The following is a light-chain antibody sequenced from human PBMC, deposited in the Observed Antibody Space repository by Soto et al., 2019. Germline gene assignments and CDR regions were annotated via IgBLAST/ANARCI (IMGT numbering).Light chain of an antibody. CDR3: SSYRTMTTLV. CDR2: EVT. J-gene: IGLJ2*01. V-gene: IGLV2-14*01. Sequence: QSALTQPASVSGSPGQSITISCTETSSDIGGYNFVSWYQQHPGKAPKLMIYEVTNRPSGISNRFSGSKSGNTASLTISGVQTEDEADYYCSSYRTMTTLVFGGGTKLTVL. CDR1: SSDIGGYNF.